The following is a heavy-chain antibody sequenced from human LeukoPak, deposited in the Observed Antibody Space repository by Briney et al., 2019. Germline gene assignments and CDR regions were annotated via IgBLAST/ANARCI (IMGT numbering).Heavy chain of an antibody. CDR2: IYYSGST. CDR1: GASITSRIYY. Sequence: SETLSLTCTVSGASITSRIYYWGWIRQPPGKGLEWIGSIYYSGSTYYNPSLKSRVTISIDTSKNQFSLKLNSVTAADTAVYYCARHQWVPAFDIWGQGTMVTVSS. CDR3: ARHQWVPAFDI. D-gene: IGHD1-26*01. J-gene: IGHJ3*02. V-gene: IGHV4-39*01.